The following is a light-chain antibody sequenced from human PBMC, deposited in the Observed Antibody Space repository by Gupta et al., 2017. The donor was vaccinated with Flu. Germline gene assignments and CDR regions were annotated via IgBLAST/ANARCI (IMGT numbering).Light chain of an antibody. Sequence: EIVLTQSPGILSMSPGDGVTISCRASQSVSSTFIGWYQQKPGQAPELLIYGASTRATGIPGRFSGGGSGTDFALAISSLEPEDFAVYYCQQYESSPQTFGQGTKVEI. CDR2: GAS. CDR1: QSVSSTF. V-gene: IGKV3-20*01. CDR3: QQYESSPQT. J-gene: IGKJ1*01.